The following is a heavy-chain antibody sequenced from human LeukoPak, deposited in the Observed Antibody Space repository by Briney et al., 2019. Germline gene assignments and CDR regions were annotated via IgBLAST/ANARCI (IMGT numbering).Heavy chain of an antibody. CDR3: ARGYSRSRGGLFYFDY. V-gene: IGHV4-4*09. CDR1: GGSISSYY. CDR2: IYTSGST. J-gene: IGHJ4*02. Sequence: SETLSLTCTVSGGSISSYYWSWIRQPPGKGLEWIGYIYTSGSTNYNPSLKSRVTISVDTSKNQISLKLSSVTAADTAVYYCARGYSRSRGGLFYFDYWGQGTLVTVSS. D-gene: IGHD6-13*01.